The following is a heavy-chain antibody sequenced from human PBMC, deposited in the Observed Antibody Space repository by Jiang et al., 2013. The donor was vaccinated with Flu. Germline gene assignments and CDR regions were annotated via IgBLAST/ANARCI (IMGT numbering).Heavy chain of an antibody. CDR1: DSPSVPLA. Sequence: GEGVVQPREVPRDSPVQPLDSPSVPLACTGSGQAPGKGLEWVAVIXFDGNQKTNADSVKGRFTISRDDSKNMLFLQMNSLRAEDTALYYCAKDLTVFCGGDCSLFDYWGQGSLVAVSS. V-gene: IGHV3-30*18. J-gene: IGHJ4*02. CDR3: AKDLTVFCGGDCSLFDY. CDR2: IXFDGNQK. D-gene: IGHD2-21*01.